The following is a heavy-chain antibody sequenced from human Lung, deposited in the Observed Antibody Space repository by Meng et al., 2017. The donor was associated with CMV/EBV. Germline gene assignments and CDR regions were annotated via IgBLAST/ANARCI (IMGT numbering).Heavy chain of an antibody. CDR1: GSTFRSYA. CDR2: ISYDGGKK. CDR3: VRSFAPYISSWYGV. D-gene: IGHD6-13*01. J-gene: IGHJ4*02. V-gene: IGHV3-30*04. Sequence: GGSXRPSGVPPGSTFRSYAMPWVRQAPGKGLEWVAFISYDGGKKYYADSVKGRFTISRDNSNNTLYLQMSSLRADDTAVYYCVRSFAPYISSWYGVWGQGTXVTVSS.